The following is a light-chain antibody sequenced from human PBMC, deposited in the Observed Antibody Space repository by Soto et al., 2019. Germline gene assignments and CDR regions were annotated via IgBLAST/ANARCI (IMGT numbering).Light chain of an antibody. V-gene: IGLV2-14*01. CDR2: DVS. CDR1: SSDVGAYNS. Sequence: QSALTQPASVSGSPGQSITISCTGTSSDVGAYNSVAWYQHNPGKAPKLMIHDVSNRPSGVSSRFSGCKSAITASLSISGLQADDEADYYCSSYTSSSTLVFGTGTKLTVL. CDR3: SSYTSSSTLV. J-gene: IGLJ1*01.